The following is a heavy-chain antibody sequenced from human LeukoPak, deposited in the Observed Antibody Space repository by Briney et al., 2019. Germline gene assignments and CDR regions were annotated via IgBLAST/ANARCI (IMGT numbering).Heavy chain of an antibody. J-gene: IGHJ4*02. D-gene: IGHD6-13*01. Sequence: ASVKVSCKASGYTFTSYGISWVRQAPGQGLEWMGWISAYNGNTNYAQKLQGRVTMTTDTSTSTAYMELRSLRSDDTAVYYCARDLESSSFRVPGYWGQGTLVTVSS. V-gene: IGHV1-18*01. CDR1: GYTFTSYG. CDR2: ISAYNGNT. CDR3: ARDLESSSFRVPGY.